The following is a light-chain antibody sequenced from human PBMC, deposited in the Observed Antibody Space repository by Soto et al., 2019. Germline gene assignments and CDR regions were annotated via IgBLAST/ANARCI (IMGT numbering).Light chain of an antibody. J-gene: IGKJ2*01. CDR2: AAS. V-gene: IGKV3-20*01. CDR1: QNVGRNY. Sequence: EIVLTQSPGTLSLSPGERATLSCRASQNVGRNYVAWYQQKPGQAPRLLIFAASGRVTGIPDRFSGSGSWTDVTLTIPRLEPEDFALYVCQQYGSSPPYTVGQGATLEIK. CDR3: QQYGSSPPYT.